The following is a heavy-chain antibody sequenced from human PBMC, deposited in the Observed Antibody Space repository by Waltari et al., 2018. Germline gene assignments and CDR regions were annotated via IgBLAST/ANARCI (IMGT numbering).Heavy chain of an antibody. Sequence: QVQLVQSGSELKKPGASVKISCKASGYIFTSYAINWGRQAPGQGLELMGWIITSTGNPTYAQGFTERFVFSLDTSVTTAYLEINNLKVEDTAVYYCTREVVPAAAVVVNWFDPWGQGTLVTVSS. CDR1: GYIFTSYA. CDR2: IITSTGNP. J-gene: IGHJ5*02. D-gene: IGHD2-15*01. CDR3: TREVVPAAAVVVNWFDP. V-gene: IGHV7-4-1*02.